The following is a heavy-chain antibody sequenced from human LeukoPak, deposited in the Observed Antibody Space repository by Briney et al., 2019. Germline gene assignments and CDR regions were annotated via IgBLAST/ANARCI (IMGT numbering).Heavy chain of an antibody. CDR1: GGSISSGSYY. CDR2: IYYSGST. V-gene: IGHV4-30-4*08. J-gene: IGHJ6*03. Sequence: SETLSLTCTVSGGSISSGSYYWSWIRQPPGKGLEWIGYIYYSGSTYYNPSLKSRVTISVDTSKNQFSLKLSSVTAADTAVYYCARVTGTAYYYYYYMDVWGKGTTVTVSS. CDR3: ARVTGTAYYYYYYMDV. D-gene: IGHD1-20*01.